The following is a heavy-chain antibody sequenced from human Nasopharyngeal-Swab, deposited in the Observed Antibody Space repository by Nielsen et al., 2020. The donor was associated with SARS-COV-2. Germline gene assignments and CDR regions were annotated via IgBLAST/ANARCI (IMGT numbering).Heavy chain of an antibody. D-gene: IGHD2-15*01. V-gene: IGHV3-48*04. CDR3: ARGRWNYYYYYGMDV. CDR2: ISSSSSTI. J-gene: IGHJ6*02. CDR1: GFTFSSYS. Sequence: GGSLRLFCAASGFTFSSYSMNWVRQAPGKGLEWVSYISSSSSTIYYADSVKGRFTISRDNAKNPLYLQMNSLRAEDTAVYYCARGRWNYYYYYGMDVWGQGTTVTVSS.